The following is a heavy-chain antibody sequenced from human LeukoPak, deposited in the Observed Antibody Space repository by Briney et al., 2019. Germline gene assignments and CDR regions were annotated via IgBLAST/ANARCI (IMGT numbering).Heavy chain of an antibody. Sequence: SETLSLTCVVYGGSFSGYYWTWIRQPPGKGLEWIGETSHTGDTNYSPSLKSRVTISVDTSRKQVSLNLTSVTAADTAVYYCARDSGAVEATGVGFDYWGQGTLVTVSS. J-gene: IGHJ4*02. CDR2: TSHTGDT. D-gene: IGHD1-26*01. CDR3: ARDSGAVEATGVGFDY. V-gene: IGHV4-34*01. CDR1: GGSFSGYY.